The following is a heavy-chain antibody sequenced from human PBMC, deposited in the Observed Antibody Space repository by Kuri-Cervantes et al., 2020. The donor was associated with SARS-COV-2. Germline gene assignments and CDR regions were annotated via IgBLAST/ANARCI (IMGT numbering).Heavy chain of an antibody. Sequence: ASVKVSCKASGGTFSSYAISWVRQAPGQGLEWMGGISAYNGNTNYAQKLQGRVTMTTDTSTSTAYMELRSLRSDDTAVYYCARGWPYSGYARGFDYWGQGTLVTVSS. CDR2: ISAYNGNT. CDR1: GGTFSSYA. J-gene: IGHJ4*02. CDR3: ARGWPYSGYARGFDY. V-gene: IGHV1-18*01. D-gene: IGHD5-12*01.